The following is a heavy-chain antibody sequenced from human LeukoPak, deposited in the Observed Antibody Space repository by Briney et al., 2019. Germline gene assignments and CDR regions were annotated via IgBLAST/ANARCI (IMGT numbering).Heavy chain of an antibody. CDR2: INHSGST. J-gene: IGHJ6*04. CDR3: ARGGYRVYGMDV. V-gene: IGHV4-34*01. CDR1: GASFIGYY. Sequence: SETLSLTCAVYGASFIGYYWSWIRQPPGKGLEWIGEINHSGSTNYNPSLKSRVTISVDTSKNQFSLKLSSVTAADTAVYYCARGGYRVYGMDVWGKGTTVTVSS. D-gene: IGHD5-18*01.